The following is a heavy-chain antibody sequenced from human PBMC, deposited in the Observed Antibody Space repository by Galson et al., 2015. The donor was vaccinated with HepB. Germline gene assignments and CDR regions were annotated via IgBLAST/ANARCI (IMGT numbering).Heavy chain of an antibody. V-gene: IGHV4-31*03. CDR1: GGSISSGGYY. J-gene: IGHJ4*02. CDR3: ARMVYGDAYYFDY. D-gene: IGHD4-17*01. CDR2: IYYSGST. Sequence: LSLTCTVCGGSISSGGYYWSWIRQHPGKGLEWIGYIYYSGSTYYNPSLKSRVTISVDTSKNQFSLKLSSVTAADTAVYYCARMVYGDAYYFDYWGQGTLVTVSS.